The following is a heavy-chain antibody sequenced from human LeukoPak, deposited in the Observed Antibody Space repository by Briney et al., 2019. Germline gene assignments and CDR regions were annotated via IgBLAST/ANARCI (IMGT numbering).Heavy chain of an antibody. CDR3: ARDGGYSSSSYYYYGMDV. CDR1: GFTFSSAW. J-gene: IGHJ6*02. D-gene: IGHD6-13*01. CDR2: IWYDGSNK. V-gene: IGHV3-33*08. Sequence: GGSLRLSCAASGFTFSSAWMNWVRQAPGKGLEWVAVIWYDGSNKYYADSVKGRFTISRDNSKNTLYLQMNSLRAEDTAVYYCARDGGYSSSSYYYYGMDVWGQGTTVTVSS.